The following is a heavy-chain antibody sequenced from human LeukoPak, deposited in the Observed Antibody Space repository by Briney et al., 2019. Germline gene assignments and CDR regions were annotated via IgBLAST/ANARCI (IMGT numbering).Heavy chain of an antibody. CDR2: IYYSGST. J-gene: IGHJ4*02. D-gene: IGHD6-19*01. Sequence: SETLSLTCTVSGGSISSYYWSWIRQPPGKGLEWIGYIYYSGSTNYNPSLKSRVTISVDTSKNQFSLKLSSVTAADTAVYYCARCHKYSSGWYFVYWGQGTLVTVSS. CDR3: ARCHKYSSGWYFVY. V-gene: IGHV4-59*01. CDR1: GGSISSYY.